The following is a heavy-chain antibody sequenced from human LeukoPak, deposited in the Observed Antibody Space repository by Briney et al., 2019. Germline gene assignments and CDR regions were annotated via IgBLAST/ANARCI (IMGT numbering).Heavy chain of an antibody. CDR2: IYYSGST. V-gene: IGHV4-59*08. CDR1: GGSISSYY. CDR3: ARHRYYDILTGYFQPDAFDI. Sequence: PSETLSLTCTVSGGSISSYYWSWIRQPPGKGLEWIGYIYYSGSTNYNPSPKSRVTISVDTSKNQFSLKLSSVTAADTAVYYCARHRYYDILTGYFQPDAFDIWGQGTMVTVSS. J-gene: IGHJ3*02. D-gene: IGHD3-9*01.